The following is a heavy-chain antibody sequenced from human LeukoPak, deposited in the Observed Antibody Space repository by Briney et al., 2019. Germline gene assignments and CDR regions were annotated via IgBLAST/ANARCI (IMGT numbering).Heavy chain of an antibody. V-gene: IGHV3-53*01. CDR3: ARSSGLVHNPPNWFDP. CDR2: IYSGGST. D-gene: IGHD6-19*01. CDR1: GFTVSSNY. Sequence: GGSLRLSCAASGFTVSSNYMSWVRQAPGKGLEWVSVIYSGGSTYYADSVKGRFTISRDNAKNSLYLQMNSLRAEDTAVYYCARSSGLVHNPPNWFDPWGQGTLVTVSS. J-gene: IGHJ5*02.